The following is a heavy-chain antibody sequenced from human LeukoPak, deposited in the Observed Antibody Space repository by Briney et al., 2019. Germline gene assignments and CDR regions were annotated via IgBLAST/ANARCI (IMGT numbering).Heavy chain of an antibody. Sequence: SVKVSSKASGGTFSSYAISWVRQAPGQGLEWMGRIIPIFGTANYAQKFQRRVTITTDEPTSTAYMELSSLRSEDTAVYYCARSKIGYDFWSGYYGGRIDYWGQGTLVTVSS. CDR3: ARSKIGYDFWSGYYGGRIDY. V-gene: IGHV1-69*05. D-gene: IGHD3-3*01. CDR2: IIPIFGTA. CDR1: GGTFSSYA. J-gene: IGHJ4*02.